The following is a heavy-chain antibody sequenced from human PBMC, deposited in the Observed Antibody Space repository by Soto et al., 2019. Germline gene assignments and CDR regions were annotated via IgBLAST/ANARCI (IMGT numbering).Heavy chain of an antibody. CDR3: GRGSMSYYDSSGYYYRLLDY. CDR1: GFTFSSYG. D-gene: IGHD3-22*01. Sequence: QVQLVESGGGVVQPGRSLRLSCAASGFTFSSYGMHWVRQAPGKGLEWVAVIWYDGSNKYYADSVKGRFTISRDNSKNTLYRQMNSLRAEDTAVYYCGRGSMSYYDSSGYYYRLLDYWGQGTLVTVSS. V-gene: IGHV3-33*01. CDR2: IWYDGSNK. J-gene: IGHJ4*02.